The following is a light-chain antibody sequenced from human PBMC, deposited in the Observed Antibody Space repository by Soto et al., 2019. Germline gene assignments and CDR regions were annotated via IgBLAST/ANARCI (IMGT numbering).Light chain of an antibody. CDR2: WAS. CDR3: QQYYSYPWT. J-gene: IGKJ1*01. CDR1: QSVFYSYNNNNY. V-gene: IGKV4-1*01. Sequence: IVMTQSPDSLALSLGERATINCKSSQSVFYSYNNNNYLAWYQQKPGQPPKXXSYWASTRESGVPDRFSGSGSGTDFTLTISSLKPDDFATYYCQQYYSYPWTFGQGTKVDIK.